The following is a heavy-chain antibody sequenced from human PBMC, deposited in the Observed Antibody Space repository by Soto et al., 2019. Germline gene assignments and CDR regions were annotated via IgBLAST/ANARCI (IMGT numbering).Heavy chain of an antibody. CDR2: ISYDGSNK. V-gene: IGHV3-30-3*01. J-gene: IGHJ5*02. CDR1: GFTFSSYA. CDR3: ARDREVYSTPRWFDP. D-gene: IGHD4-4*01. Sequence: QVQLVESGGGVVQPGRSLRLSCAASGFTFSSYAMHWVRQAPGKGLEWVAVISYDGSNKYYADSVKGRFTISRDNSKKTLYLQMNSLRAEDTAVYYCARDREVYSTPRWFDPWGQGTLVTVSS.